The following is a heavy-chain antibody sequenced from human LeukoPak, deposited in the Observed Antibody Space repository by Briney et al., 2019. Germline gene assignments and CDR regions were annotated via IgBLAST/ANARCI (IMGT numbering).Heavy chain of an antibody. Sequence: ASVKVSCKASVYGFTNYAIHWVRQAPGQRREWMGWINACNGNKKYSKKFQGRVTLTRDTSANTAYMELSSLRCEDTAVYYCARGRGNSGYDWPYFDFWGQGTLVSVSS. J-gene: IGHJ4*02. CDR3: ARGRGNSGYDWPYFDF. CDR2: INACNGNK. CDR1: VYGFTNYA. D-gene: IGHD5-12*01. V-gene: IGHV1-3*01.